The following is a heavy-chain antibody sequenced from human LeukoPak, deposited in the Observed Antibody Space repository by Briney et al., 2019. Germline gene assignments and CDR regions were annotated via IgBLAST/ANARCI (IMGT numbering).Heavy chain of an antibody. Sequence: ASVKVSCKASGYTFTSYYMHWVRQAPGQGLEWMGIINPSGGSTSYAQKFQGRVTMTRDTSTNTVYMELSSLRSEDTAVYYCAREGKIYCSGGSCYSAENFDYWGQGTLVTVSS. CDR2: INPSGGST. CDR3: AREGKIYCSGGSCYSAENFDY. J-gene: IGHJ4*02. D-gene: IGHD2-15*01. V-gene: IGHV1-46*01. CDR1: GYTFTSYY.